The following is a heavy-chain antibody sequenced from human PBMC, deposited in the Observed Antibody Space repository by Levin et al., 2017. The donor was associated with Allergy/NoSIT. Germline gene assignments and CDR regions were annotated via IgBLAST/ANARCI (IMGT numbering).Heavy chain of an antibody. Sequence: SQTLSLTCAVYGGSFNDYYWSWVRQPPGKGLEWIGEINHSGSTNYNPSLKSRVTISVDTSKNQFSLKLSSVTAADTAVYYCARGVYFGPIDYWGQGTLVTVSS. CDR2: INHSGST. CDR3: ARGVYFGPIDY. J-gene: IGHJ4*02. CDR1: GGSFNDYY. V-gene: IGHV4-34*01. D-gene: IGHD1-14*01.